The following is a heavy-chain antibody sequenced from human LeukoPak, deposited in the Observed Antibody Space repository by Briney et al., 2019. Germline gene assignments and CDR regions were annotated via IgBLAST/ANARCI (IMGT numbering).Heavy chain of an antibody. D-gene: IGHD5-12*01. V-gene: IGHV3-20*01. J-gene: IGHJ4*02. CDR2: INWSGGST. CDR3: AAHSGYASSNFDH. CDR1: GFTFDDYG. Sequence: RSGGSLRLSCAASGFTFDDYGTSWVRQAPGKGLEWVSGINWSGGSTGYADSVKGRFTISRDNAKNPLYLQMSSLRAEDTALYHCAAHSGYASSNFDHWGQGALVTVSS.